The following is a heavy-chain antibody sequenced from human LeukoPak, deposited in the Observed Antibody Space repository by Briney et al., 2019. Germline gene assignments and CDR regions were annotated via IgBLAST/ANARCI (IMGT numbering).Heavy chain of an antibody. CDR3: ARQYSSGQNYPFDP. V-gene: IGHV4-4*09. Sequence: PSETLSLTCTVSGGSISSYYWSWIRQPPGKGLEWIGYIYTSGSTNYNPSLKSRVTISVDTSKNQFSLKLSSVTAADTAVYYCARQYSSGQNYPFDPCGQGTLVTVSS. CDR1: GGSISSYY. D-gene: IGHD3-22*01. CDR2: IYTSGST. J-gene: IGHJ5*02.